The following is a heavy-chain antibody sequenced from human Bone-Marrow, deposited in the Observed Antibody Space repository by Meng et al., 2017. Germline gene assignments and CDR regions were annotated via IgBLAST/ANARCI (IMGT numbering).Heavy chain of an antibody. D-gene: IGHD5-12*01. J-gene: IGHJ4*02. CDR2: IGTAGDT. Sequence: GESLKISCAASGFTFSSYDMHWVRQATGKGLEWVSAIGTAGDTYYPGSVKGRFTISRENAKNSLYLQMNGLRAGDTAVYYCAREFWVATTSPSFDYWGQGTLVTVSS. CDR1: GFTFSSYD. V-gene: IGHV3-13*01. CDR3: AREFWVATTSPSFDY.